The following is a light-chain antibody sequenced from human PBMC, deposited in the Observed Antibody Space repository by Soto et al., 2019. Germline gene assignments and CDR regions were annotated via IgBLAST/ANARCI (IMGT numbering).Light chain of an antibody. V-gene: IGKV1-5*03. CDR3: QRYNWYPYS. Sequence: DIQMTQSPSTLSASVGDRVTITCRARQSISVWLAWYQQKPGEAPKLLIYRASILESGVPSRFSGSGSGTEFTLTISSLQPDDFAPYYCQRYNWYPYSFGQGTKLEIK. CDR2: RAS. CDR1: QSISVW. J-gene: IGKJ2*03.